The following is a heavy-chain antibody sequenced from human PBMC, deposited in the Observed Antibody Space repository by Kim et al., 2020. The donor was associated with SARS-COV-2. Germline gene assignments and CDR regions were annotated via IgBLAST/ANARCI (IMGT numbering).Heavy chain of an antibody. J-gene: IGHJ6*01. CDR3: ARLIWPPSYFIYYG. Sequence: SETLSLTCTVSDDSVSTYFWSWIRQPPGKGLEWIGHIYDSGSTSYNPSLKSRVSISVDTSKNQFSLKLSSVTAADTAVYYCARLIWPPSYFIYYG. V-gene: IGHV4-59*08. CDR2: IYDSGST. D-gene: IGHD1-26*01. CDR1: DDSVSTYF.